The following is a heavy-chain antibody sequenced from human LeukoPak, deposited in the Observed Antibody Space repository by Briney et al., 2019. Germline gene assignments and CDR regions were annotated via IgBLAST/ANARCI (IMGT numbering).Heavy chain of an antibody. J-gene: IGHJ6*03. CDR2: INSSGTYI. CDR3: ARGRAPDYYYYMDV. V-gene: IGHV3-21*01. CDR1: GFTFSSYG. Sequence: GGSLRLSCAASGFTFSSYGMSWVRQAPGKGLEWVSSINSSGTYIFYADSVKGRFTISRDNAKNSLYLQMNSLRAEDTAVYYCARGRAPDYYYYMDVWGKGTTVTISS.